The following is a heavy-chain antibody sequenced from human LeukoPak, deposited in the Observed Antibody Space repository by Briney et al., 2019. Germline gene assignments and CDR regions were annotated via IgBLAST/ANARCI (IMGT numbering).Heavy chain of an antibody. CDR1: GFTSRSYW. D-gene: IGHD6-13*01. J-gene: IGHJ6*02. CDR3: ARPMSIATAGNYYYGMDV. Sequence: PGGSLRLSCAASGFTSRSYWMHWVRQAPGKGLVWVSRINSDGSSTSYADSVKGRFTISRDNAKNTLNLQMDNLRAEDTAVYYCARPMSIATAGNYYYGMDVWGQGTTVTVSS. CDR2: INSDGSST. V-gene: IGHV3-74*01.